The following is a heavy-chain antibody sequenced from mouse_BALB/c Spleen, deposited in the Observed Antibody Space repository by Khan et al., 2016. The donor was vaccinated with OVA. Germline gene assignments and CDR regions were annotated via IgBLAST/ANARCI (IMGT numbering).Heavy chain of an antibody. Sequence: VQLKQSGAELVRPGALVKLSCKASDFNIKDYYMHWVKQRPEQGLEWIGWIDPENGETVYDPKFQGKAIMTADTSSNTAYLQLSSLPSEDTAVYYCARSGYSAWFAYWGQGTLVTVSA. CDR3: ARSGYSAWFAY. V-gene: IGHV14-1*02. CDR2: IDPENGET. CDR1: DFNIKDYY. J-gene: IGHJ3*01.